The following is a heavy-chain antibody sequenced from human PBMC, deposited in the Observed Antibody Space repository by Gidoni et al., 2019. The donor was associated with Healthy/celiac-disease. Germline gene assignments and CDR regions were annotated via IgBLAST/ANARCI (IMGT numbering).Heavy chain of an antibody. J-gene: IGHJ6*02. Sequence: QVQLPESGPGLVKPSETLSLTCTVSGASIPTYSWNWIRQPPGKGLEWIGYIYYSGDSNYNPSLKSRVTISLDTSKNQFSLSLTSVTAADTAVYYCAGGFGGAYCSGGSCSRYSHSYYGMDVWGQGTTVTVSS. CDR1: GASIPTYS. V-gene: IGHV4-59*01. CDR2: IYYSGDS. CDR3: AGGFGGAYCSGGSCSRYSHSYYGMDV. D-gene: IGHD2-15*01.